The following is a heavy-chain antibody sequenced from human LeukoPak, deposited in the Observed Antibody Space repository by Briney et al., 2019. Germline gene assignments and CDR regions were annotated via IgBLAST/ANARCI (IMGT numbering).Heavy chain of an antibody. CDR1: GGSFSGYY. CDR3: ARLDEWELLIDY. J-gene: IGHJ4*02. D-gene: IGHD1-26*01. Sequence: SETLSLTCAVYGGSFSGYYWSWIRQPPGKGLEWIGEINHSGSTNYNPSLKSRVTISVDTSKNQFSLKLSSVTAADTAVYYCARLDEWELLIDYWGQGTLVTVSS. CDR2: INHSGST. V-gene: IGHV4-34*01.